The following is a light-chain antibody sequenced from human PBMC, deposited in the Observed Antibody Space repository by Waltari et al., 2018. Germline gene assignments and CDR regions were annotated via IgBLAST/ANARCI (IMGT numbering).Light chain of an antibody. CDR3: QHYVRLPAT. CDR1: QSVSRA. CDR2: GAS. J-gene: IGKJ1*01. V-gene: IGKV3-20*01. Sequence: EIVLTQSPAPLSFFLGGRATLSCRGSQSVSRALAWYQQKPGQAPRLLIYGASTRATGIPDRFSGSGSGTDFSLTISRLEPDDFAVYYCQHYVRLPATFGQGTTVEI.